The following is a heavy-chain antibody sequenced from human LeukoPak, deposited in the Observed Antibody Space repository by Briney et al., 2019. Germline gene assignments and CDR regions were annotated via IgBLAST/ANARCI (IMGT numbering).Heavy chain of an antibody. CDR2: ISAYNGNT. V-gene: IGHV1-18*01. CDR1: GYTFTSYG. Sequence: ASVKVSCKASGYTFTSYGISWVRQAPGQGLEWMGWISAYNGNTNYAQKLQGRVTMTTDTSTSTAYMELRSLRSDDTAVYYCASDLFSLWQGIAGAGTVFDYWGQGTLVTVSS. D-gene: IGHD6-13*01. CDR3: ASDLFSLWQGIAGAGTVFDY. J-gene: IGHJ4*02.